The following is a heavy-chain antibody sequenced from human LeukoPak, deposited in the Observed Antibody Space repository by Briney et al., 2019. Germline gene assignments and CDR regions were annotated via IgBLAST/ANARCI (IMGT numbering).Heavy chain of an antibody. J-gene: IGHJ1*01. CDR1: GGSISSSSYY. D-gene: IGHD4-17*01. V-gene: IGHV4-39*07. CDR2: IYYSGLI. Sequence: SETLSLTCTVSGGSISSSSYYWGWIRQPPGKGLEWIGSIYYSGLISYNPSLKSRVTISLDTSKNQFSLKLSSVTAADTAVYYCARDGLDYGALYFQHWGQGTLVTVSS. CDR3: ARDGLDYGALYFQH.